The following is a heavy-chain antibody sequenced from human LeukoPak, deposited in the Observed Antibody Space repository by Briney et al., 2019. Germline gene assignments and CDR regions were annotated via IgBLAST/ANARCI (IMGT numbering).Heavy chain of an antibody. CDR1: GFSFNSYW. Sequence: GGSLRLSCAASGFSFNSYWMHWVRQVPGKGLVWVSRISSDGSTTSYADSVKGRFTISGDNSKNTLYLQMNSLRAEDTAVYYCAKGRFVRIQLYDYWGQGSLVTVSS. CDR3: AKGRFVRIQLYDY. J-gene: IGHJ4*02. V-gene: IGHV3-74*01. D-gene: IGHD5-18*01. CDR2: ISSDGSTT.